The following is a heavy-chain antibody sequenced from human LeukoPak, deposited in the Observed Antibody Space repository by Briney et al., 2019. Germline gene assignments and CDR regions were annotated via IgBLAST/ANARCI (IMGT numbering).Heavy chain of an antibody. Sequence: GASVKVSCKTSGYTFSDYFMHWVRQAPGQGLEWVGWINPKSGGANSAQKFQGRVTMNRDTSIGTGYMELSSLRSDDTAIYYCARDRYGDGFAFFDYWGQGTLVTVSS. CDR2: INPKSGGA. CDR1: GYTFSDYF. J-gene: IGHJ4*02. V-gene: IGHV1-2*02. CDR3: ARDRYGDGFAFFDY. D-gene: IGHD5-24*01.